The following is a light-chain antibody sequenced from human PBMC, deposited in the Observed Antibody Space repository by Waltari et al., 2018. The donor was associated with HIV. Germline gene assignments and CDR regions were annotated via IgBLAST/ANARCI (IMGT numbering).Light chain of an antibody. Sequence: QSVLTQPPSASKTPGQRVLLSCSGTNSNVGNNFVSWFQQVPGGAPKLVIYRNDVLPSGVPDRFSGAKSGSSATLAISGLQSDDEADYFCASWDDKLSHWVFGVGTKLTV. CDR2: RND. V-gene: IGLV1-47*01. J-gene: IGLJ3*02. CDR3: ASWDDKLSHWV. CDR1: NSNVGNNF.